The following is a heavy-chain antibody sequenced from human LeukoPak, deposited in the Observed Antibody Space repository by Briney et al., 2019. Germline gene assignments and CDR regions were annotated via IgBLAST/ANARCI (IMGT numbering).Heavy chain of an antibody. V-gene: IGHV3-7*01. J-gene: IGHJ5*02. CDR1: GFILSNYW. CDR2: INQDGSEK. CDR3: ARAPAAGTESRWFDP. Sequence: GGSLRLSCAASGFILSNYWMGWVRRAPGKGLEWVANINQDGSEKHYVDFLKGRFTISRDNANNSLYLEMNNLSAEDTAVYYCARAPAAGTESRWFDPWGQGTLVTVST. D-gene: IGHD6-13*01.